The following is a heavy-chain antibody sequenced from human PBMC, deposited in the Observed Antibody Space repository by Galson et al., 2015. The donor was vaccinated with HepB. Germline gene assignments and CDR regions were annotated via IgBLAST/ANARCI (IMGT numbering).Heavy chain of an antibody. J-gene: IGHJ4*02. CDR1: GGTFSSYA. CDR2: IIPILGIA. CDR3: ARDEGVSAMGKD. Sequence: SVKVSCKASGGTFSSYAISWVRQAPGQGLEWMGGIIPILGIANYAQKFQGRVTITADKSTSTAYMELSSLRSEDTAVYYCARDEGVSAMGKDWGQGTLVTVSS. D-gene: IGHD5-18*01. V-gene: IGHV1-69*10.